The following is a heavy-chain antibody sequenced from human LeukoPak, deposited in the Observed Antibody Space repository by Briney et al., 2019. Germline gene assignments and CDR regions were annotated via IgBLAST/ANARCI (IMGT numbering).Heavy chain of an antibody. CDR2: IRRDGSAK. CDR1: GFTFSSFW. D-gene: IGHD4-23*01. Sequence: GGSLRLSCAASGFTFSSFWMSWVRQAPGKGLEWVANIRRDGSAKHYVDSVKGRFTISRDNAQNSLYLQMNNLRVEDTAVYYCARHGGQGAFDSWGQGTMVTVSS. V-gene: IGHV3-7*01. J-gene: IGHJ3*02. CDR3: ARHGGQGAFDS.